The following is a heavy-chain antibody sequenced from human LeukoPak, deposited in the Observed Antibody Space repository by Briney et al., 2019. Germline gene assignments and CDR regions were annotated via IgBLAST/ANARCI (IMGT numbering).Heavy chain of an antibody. J-gene: IGHJ5*02. D-gene: IGHD2-15*01. Sequence: PGGSLRLSCTASGFTFSSYWMHWVRQTPGKGLGWVSRINTDGSSTNYADSVKGRFTISRANPKNTLYLHMNSLSAEAPAWYYCARDPKPHCSGGTCDYYWFDPWGQGTLVTVSS. V-gene: IGHV3-74*01. CDR2: INTDGSST. CDR1: GFTFSSYW. CDR3: ARDPKPHCSGGTCDYYWFDP.